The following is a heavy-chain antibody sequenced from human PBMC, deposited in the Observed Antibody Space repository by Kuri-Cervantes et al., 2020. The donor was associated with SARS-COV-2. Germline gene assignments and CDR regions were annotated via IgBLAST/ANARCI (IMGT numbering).Heavy chain of an antibody. CDR2: ISYDGSNK. CDR1: GFTFSSYA. D-gene: IGHD3-3*01. J-gene: IGHJ6*03. Sequence: GESLKISCAASGFTFSSYAMHWVRQAPGKGLEWVAVISYDGSNKYYADSVKGRFTISRDNSKNTLYLQMNSLRAEDTAVYYCAKQYYDFWSGYSRYYYYMDVWGKGTTVTVSS. V-gene: IGHV3-30-3*01. CDR3: AKQYYDFWSGYSRYYYYMDV.